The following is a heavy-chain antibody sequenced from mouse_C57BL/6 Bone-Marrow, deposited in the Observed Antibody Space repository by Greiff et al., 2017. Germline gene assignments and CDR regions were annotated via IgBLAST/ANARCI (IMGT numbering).Heavy chain of an antibody. CDR1: GYTFTDYY. D-gene: IGHD1-1*01. CDR2: IYPGSGNT. V-gene: IGHV1-76*01. Sequence: VQLQQSGAELVRPGASVKLSCKASGYTFTDYYINWVKQRPGQGLEWIARIYPGSGNTYYNEKFKGKATLTAEKSSSTAYMQLSSLTSEDSAVYFCARSLHYYGSSYYFDYWGQGTTLTVSS. CDR3: ARSLHYYGSSYYFDY. J-gene: IGHJ2*01.